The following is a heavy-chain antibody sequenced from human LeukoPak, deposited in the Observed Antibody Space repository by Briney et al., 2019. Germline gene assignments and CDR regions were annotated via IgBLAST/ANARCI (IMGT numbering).Heavy chain of an antibody. D-gene: IGHD3-22*01. CDR3: ATDRGDYYDSS. J-gene: IGHJ4*02. Sequence: GGSLRLSCAASGFTVSSNYMSWVRQAPGKGLEWVSVIYSAGSTYYADSVKGRFTISRDNAKNTLYLQMNSLRAEDTAVYYCATDRGDYYDSSWGQGTLVTVSS. V-gene: IGHV3-53*01. CDR1: GFTVSSNY. CDR2: IYSAGST.